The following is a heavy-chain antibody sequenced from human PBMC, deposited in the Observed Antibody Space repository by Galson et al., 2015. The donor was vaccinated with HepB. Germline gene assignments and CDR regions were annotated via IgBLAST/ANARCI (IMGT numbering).Heavy chain of an antibody. Sequence: SETLSLTCTVSGGSISSYYWSWIRQPPGKGLEWIGYIYYSGSTNYNPSLKSRVTISVDKSKNQFSLKLSSVTAADTAVYYCARDSEGSGYYFDYWGQGTLVTVSS. J-gene: IGHJ4*02. V-gene: IGHV4-59*12. CDR3: ARDSEGSGYYFDY. D-gene: IGHD3-10*01. CDR1: GGSISSYY. CDR2: IYYSGST.